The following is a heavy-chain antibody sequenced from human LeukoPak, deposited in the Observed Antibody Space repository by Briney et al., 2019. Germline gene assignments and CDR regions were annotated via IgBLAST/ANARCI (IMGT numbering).Heavy chain of an antibody. V-gene: IGHV4-39*01. Sequence: SETLSLTCTVSGGSISSSSYYWGWIRQPPGKGLEWIGSIYYSGSTYYNPPLKSRVTISVDTSKNQFSLKLSSVAAADTAVYYCARGSCSSTSCYYYYYMDVWGKGTTVTISS. CDR2: IYYSGST. CDR3: ARGSCSSTSCYYYYYMDV. CDR1: GGSISSSSYY. J-gene: IGHJ6*03. D-gene: IGHD2-2*01.